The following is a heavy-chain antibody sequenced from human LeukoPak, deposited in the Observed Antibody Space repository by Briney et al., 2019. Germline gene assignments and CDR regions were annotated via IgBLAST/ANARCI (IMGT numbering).Heavy chain of an antibody. CDR3: AKDSSGTRF. V-gene: IGHV3-23*01. Sequence: PGRSLRLSCAASGFPFSSYGMHWVRPAPGKGLEWVSAISGSGGSTYYADSVKGRFTISRDNSKNTLYLQMNSLRAEDTAVYYCAKDSSGTRFWGQGTLVTVSS. J-gene: IGHJ4*02. CDR2: ISGSGGST. D-gene: IGHD3-22*01. CDR1: GFPFSSYG.